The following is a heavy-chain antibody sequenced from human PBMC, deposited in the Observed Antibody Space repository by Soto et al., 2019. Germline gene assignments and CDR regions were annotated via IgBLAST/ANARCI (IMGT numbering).Heavy chain of an antibody. V-gene: IGHV1-18*01. CDR2: ISAYNGNT. J-gene: IGHJ5*02. CDR1: GYTFTSYG. D-gene: IGHD3-22*01. CDR3: ARDASPLFVYDSSGYQFDP. Sequence: ASVKVSCKASGYTFTSYGISWVRQAPGQGLEWMGWISAYNGNTNYAQKLQGRVTMTTDTSTSTAYMELRSLRSDDTAVYYCARDASPLFVYDSSGYQFDPWGQGTLVTVSS.